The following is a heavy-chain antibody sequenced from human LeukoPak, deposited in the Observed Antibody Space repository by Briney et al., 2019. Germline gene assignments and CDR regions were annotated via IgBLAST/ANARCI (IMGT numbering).Heavy chain of an antibody. CDR2: IRYDGSNK. Sequence: GGSLRLSCAASGFTFSSYGMHWVRQAPGKGLEWVAFIRYDGSNKYYADSVKGRFTISRDNSKNTPYLQMNSLKAEDTAVYYCAKDLAIVVVPAAQRSAIDYWGQGTLVTVSS. CDR1: GFTFSSYG. D-gene: IGHD2-2*03. CDR3: AKDLAIVVVPAAQRSAIDY. V-gene: IGHV3-30*02. J-gene: IGHJ4*02.